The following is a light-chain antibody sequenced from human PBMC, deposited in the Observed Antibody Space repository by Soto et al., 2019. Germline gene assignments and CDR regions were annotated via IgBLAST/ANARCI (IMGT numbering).Light chain of an antibody. J-gene: IGLJ2*01. V-gene: IGLV2-14*01. CDR2: EVT. CDR1: SSDVGDYNY. CDR3: QSYDSSLTNAV. Sequence: QSALTQPASVSGSPGQSITISCTGASSDVGDYNYVSWYQEHPGQVPKLIIFEVTTRPSGVPDRFSGSKSGTSVSLAITGLRGEDEADYHCQSYDSSLTNAVFGGGTQLTVL.